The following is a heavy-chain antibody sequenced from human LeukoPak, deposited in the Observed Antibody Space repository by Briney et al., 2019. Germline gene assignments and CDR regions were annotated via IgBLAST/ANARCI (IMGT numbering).Heavy chain of an antibody. V-gene: IGHV3-23*01. J-gene: IGHJ6*02. D-gene: IGHD3-3*01. CDR2: ISGSGGST. CDR1: GFTFSSYA. Sequence: GGSLRLSCAASGFTFSSYAMSWVRQASGKGLEWVSAISGSGGSTYYADSVKGRFTISRDNSKNTLYLQMNSLRAEDTAVYYCAKDKELTFLDSGYGMDVWGQGTTVTVSS. CDR3: AKDKELTFLDSGYGMDV.